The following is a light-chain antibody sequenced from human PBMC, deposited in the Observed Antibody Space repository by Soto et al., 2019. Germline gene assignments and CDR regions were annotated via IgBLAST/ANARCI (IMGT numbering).Light chain of an antibody. CDR2: AAS. V-gene: IGKV3-11*01. CDR1: QNVRTF. J-gene: IGKJ1*01. Sequence: EVVLTQSPATLSLSPGERATLSCRASQNVRTFLDWYQQKPGQAPRLLIYAASNRATGIPDRFSGSGSGTDLTLTISSLEPEDFAVYYCQQHSHWPPWTFGQGTRVEIQ. CDR3: QQHSHWPPWT.